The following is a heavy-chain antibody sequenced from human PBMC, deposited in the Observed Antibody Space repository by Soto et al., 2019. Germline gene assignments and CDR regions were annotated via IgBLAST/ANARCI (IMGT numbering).Heavy chain of an antibody. Sequence: GGSLRLSCAASGFTFDAYTMHWVRQAPGKGLEWVSLTSWDGGSTNYADSVKGRFTISRDNSKSSLYLQMNSLRTDDTAVYYCAKDRVAASEAYYYGMDVWGQGTTVTVSS. V-gene: IGHV3-43*01. J-gene: IGHJ6*02. CDR2: TSWDGGST. CDR3: AKDRVAASEAYYYGMDV. CDR1: GFTFDAYT. D-gene: IGHD6-13*01.